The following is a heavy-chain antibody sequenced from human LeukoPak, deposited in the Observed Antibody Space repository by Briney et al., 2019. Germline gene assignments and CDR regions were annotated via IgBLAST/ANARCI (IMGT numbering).Heavy chain of an antibody. CDR3: ARDPTRITMIQTGWGNDAFDI. J-gene: IGHJ3*02. CDR1: GFTFSSYS. D-gene: IGHD3-22*01. Sequence: GGSLRLSCAASGFTFSSYSMNWVRQAPGKGLEWVSSISSSSSYIYYADSVKGRFTISRDNAKNSLYLQMNSLRAEDTAVYYCARDPTRITMIQTGWGNDAFDIWGQGTMVTVSS. V-gene: IGHV3-21*01. CDR2: ISSSSSYI.